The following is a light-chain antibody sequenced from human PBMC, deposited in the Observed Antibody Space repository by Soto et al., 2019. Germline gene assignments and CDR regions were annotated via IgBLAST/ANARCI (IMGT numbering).Light chain of an antibody. J-gene: IGKJ1*01. Sequence: DVVMTQSPLSLPVTLGQPASISCRSTQGLVYIDGSTFLNWFHQRPGQYPRRLIYKVSNRDSGVPERMSSSGSGTDVTLTISRGEAEDDGVYYCMQGTGWPWTFGQGTKVEIK. CDR1: QGLVYIDGSTF. V-gene: IGKV2-30*01. CDR2: KVS. CDR3: MQGTGWPWT.